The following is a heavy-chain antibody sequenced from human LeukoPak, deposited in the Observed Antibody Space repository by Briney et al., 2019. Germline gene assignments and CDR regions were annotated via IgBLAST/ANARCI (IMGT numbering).Heavy chain of an antibody. CDR3: ARRDYYYYYYMDV. V-gene: IGHV1-8*02. CDR2: MNPNSGNT. Sequence: ASVKVSCKASGGTFSSYAISWVRQATGQGLEWMGWMNPNSGNTGYAQKFQGRVTMTRNTSISTAYMELSSLRSEDTAVYYCARRDYYYYYYMDVWGKGTTVTVSS. J-gene: IGHJ6*03. CDR1: GGTFSSYA.